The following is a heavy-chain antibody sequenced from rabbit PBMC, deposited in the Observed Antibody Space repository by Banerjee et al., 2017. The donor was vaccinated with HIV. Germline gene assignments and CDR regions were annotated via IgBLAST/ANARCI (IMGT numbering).Heavy chain of an antibody. V-gene: IGHV1S45*01. CDR1: GFSFSSTYW. CDR2: IYAGSSGST. J-gene: IGHJ4*01. Sequence: QEQLEESGGDLVKPEGSLTLTCTASGFSFSSTYWICWVRQAPGKGLEWIACIYAGSSGSTYYASWAKGRFTISKTSSTTVTLQMTSLTAADTATYFCARAGHASFKLWGQGTLVTVS. D-gene: IGHD6-1*01. CDR3: ARAGHASFKL.